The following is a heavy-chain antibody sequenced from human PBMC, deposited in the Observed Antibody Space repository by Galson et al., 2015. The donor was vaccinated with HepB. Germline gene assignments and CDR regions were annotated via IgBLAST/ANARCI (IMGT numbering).Heavy chain of an antibody. CDR1: RFIFSDYA. CDR3: ARDFCGGDCSAVGGAFDI. CDR2: IWSDGTNK. Sequence: SLRLSCAASRFIFSDYAIHWVRQAPGMRLEWVAVIWSDGTNKDYADSVKGRFTISRDNSKDTLYLEMKYLGAEDTAVYYCARDFCGGDCSAVGGAFDIWGQGTMVTVSS. J-gene: IGHJ3*02. V-gene: IGHV3-33*01. D-gene: IGHD2-21*02.